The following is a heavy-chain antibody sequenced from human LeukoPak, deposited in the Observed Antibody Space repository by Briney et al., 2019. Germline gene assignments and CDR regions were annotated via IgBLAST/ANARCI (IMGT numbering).Heavy chain of an antibody. Sequence: PGGSRRLSRVGSGFTFNTAWMSWVRQAPGRGLEGVGRIKSLDDGGKAEYAAPVKGRFTISRDDEKKTLYLQMNSLKIEDTAVYFCTTDIHDRSGFLCDIWGQGTRVIVSS. J-gene: IGHJ3*02. V-gene: IGHV3-15*01. CDR2: IKSLDDGGKA. D-gene: IGHD3-22*01. CDR1: GFTFNTAW. CDR3: TTDIHDRSGFLCDI.